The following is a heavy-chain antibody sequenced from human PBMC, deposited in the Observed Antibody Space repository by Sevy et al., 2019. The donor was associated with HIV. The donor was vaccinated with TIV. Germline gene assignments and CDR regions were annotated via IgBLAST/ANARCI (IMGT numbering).Heavy chain of an antibody. V-gene: IGHV3-20*04. CDR1: GFAVSSNF. J-gene: IGHJ3*02. CDR2: INWSGSNT. Sequence: GGSLRLSCAASGFAVSSNFMSWVRQAPGKGLEWVSGINWSGSNTGYADSVKGRFTISRDSAKTSLYLQMNSLRTEDTALYYCARNTYYYDTTGFGAFDIWGQGTMVTVSS. D-gene: IGHD3-22*01. CDR3: ARNTYYYDTTGFGAFDI.